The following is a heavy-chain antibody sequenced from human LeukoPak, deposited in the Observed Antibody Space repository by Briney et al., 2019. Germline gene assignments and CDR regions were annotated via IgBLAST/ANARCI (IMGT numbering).Heavy chain of an antibody. J-gene: IGHJ6*02. V-gene: IGHV3-66*01. CDR1: GFTVSSNY. CDR3: ARDKSIAAQDYYYYYGMDV. Sequence: GGPLRLSCAASGFTVSSNYMSWVRQAPGKGLEWVSVIYSGGSTYYADSVKGRFTISRDNSKNTLYLQMNSLRAEDTAVYYCARDKSIAAQDYYYYYGMDVWGQGTTVTVSS. CDR2: IYSGGST. D-gene: IGHD6-6*01.